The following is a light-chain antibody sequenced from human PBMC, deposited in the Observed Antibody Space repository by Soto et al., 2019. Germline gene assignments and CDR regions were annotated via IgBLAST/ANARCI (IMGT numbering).Light chain of an antibody. J-gene: IGKJ1*01. Sequence: DIQMTQSPSTLSASIGDRVTITCRASQSITTWLAWYQQKPGKAPNLLIYDASNLESGVPSRFSGSGSGTEFTLTISSLQPDDFATYYCQQYYSYSGFGQGTEVEIK. CDR1: QSITTW. CDR3: QQYYSYSG. CDR2: DAS. V-gene: IGKV1-5*01.